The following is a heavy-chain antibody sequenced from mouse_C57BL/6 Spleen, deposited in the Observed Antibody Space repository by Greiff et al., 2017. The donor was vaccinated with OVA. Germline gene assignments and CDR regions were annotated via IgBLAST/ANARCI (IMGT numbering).Heavy chain of an antibody. CDR3: ARWGYYGSSYGFAY. Sequence: VQLQQSGAELVKPGASVKISCKASGYAFSSYWMNWVKQRPGKGLEWIGQIYPGDGDTNYNGKFKGKATLTADKSSSTAYMQLSSLTSEDSAVYFCARWGYYGSSYGFAYWGQGTLVTVSA. V-gene: IGHV1-80*01. D-gene: IGHD1-1*01. CDR1: GYAFSSYW. J-gene: IGHJ3*01. CDR2: IYPGDGDT.